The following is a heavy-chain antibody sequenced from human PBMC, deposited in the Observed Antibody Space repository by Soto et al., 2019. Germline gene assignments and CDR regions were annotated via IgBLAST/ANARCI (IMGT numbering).Heavy chain of an antibody. J-gene: IGHJ5*02. Sequence: QVQLVQSGAEVKKPGASVKVSCKASGYTFTSYGISWVRQAPGQGLEWMGWISAYNGNTNYAQKLQGRVTMTTDTSTSTXYMELRSLRSDDTAVYYCASTPYDILTGYWFDPWGQGTLVTVSS. CDR1: GYTFTSYG. CDR3: ASTPYDILTGYWFDP. D-gene: IGHD3-9*01. CDR2: ISAYNGNT. V-gene: IGHV1-18*01.